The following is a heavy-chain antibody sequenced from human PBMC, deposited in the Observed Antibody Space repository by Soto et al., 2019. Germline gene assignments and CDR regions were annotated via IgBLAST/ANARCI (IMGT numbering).Heavy chain of an antibody. Sequence: QITLKESGPTLVKPTQTLTLTCTFSGFSLRNSGVGVGWIRQSPGKALEWLALIYWDDDERYGPSLKTRLTITKDTSKNQVVRTMTNMDPVDTGTYYCAHKGGRGAGMDVWGQGTTVTVSS. D-gene: IGHD2-15*01. CDR1: GFSLRNSGVG. CDR2: IYWDDDE. J-gene: IGHJ6*02. V-gene: IGHV2-5*05. CDR3: AHKGGRGAGMDV.